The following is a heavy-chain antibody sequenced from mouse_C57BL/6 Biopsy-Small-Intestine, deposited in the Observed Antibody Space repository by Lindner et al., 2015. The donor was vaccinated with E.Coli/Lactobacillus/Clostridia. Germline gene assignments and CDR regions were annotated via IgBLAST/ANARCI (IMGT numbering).Heavy chain of an antibody. CDR1: GGTIRASA. CDR2: IVPIFPVT. D-gene: IGHD5-2*01. V-gene: IGHV1-81*01. CDR3: ALGRVVPLIGNNYFYDMDV. J-gene: IGHJ1*01. Sequence: SVKVSCKASGGTIRASAFSWVRQAPGQGLEWMGGIVPIFPVTNYAQNFQGRVTITADDLTSTAYMELSSLRSEDSAVYFCALGRVVPLIGNNYFYDMDVWGQGTTVTVSS.